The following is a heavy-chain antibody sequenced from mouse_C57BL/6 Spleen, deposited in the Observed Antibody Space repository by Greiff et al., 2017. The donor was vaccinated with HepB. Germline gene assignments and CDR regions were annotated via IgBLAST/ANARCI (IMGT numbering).Heavy chain of an antibody. V-gene: IGHV1-50*01. CDR2: IDPSDSYT. CDR1: GYTFTSYW. D-gene: IGHD2-5*01. J-gene: IGHJ4*01. Sequence: VKQSCKASGYTFTSYWMQWVKQRPGQGLEWIGEIDPSDSYTNYNQKFKGKATLTVDTSSSTAYMQLSSLTSEDSAVYYCARKDSNYIYYAMDYWGQGTSVTVSS. CDR3: ARKDSNYIYYAMDY.